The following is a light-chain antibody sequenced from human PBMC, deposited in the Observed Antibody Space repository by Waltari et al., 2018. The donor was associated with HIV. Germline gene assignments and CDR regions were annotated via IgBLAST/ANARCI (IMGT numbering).Light chain of an antibody. CDR2: DVS. Sequence: QSALTQPASVSGSPGQSITISCTGTSNDVGGYNYVSWYQKHPGKAPKPMIYDVSNRPSGVSNRFSGSKSGNTASLTISGLQAEDEADYYCSSYTSSSTPYVFGTGTKVTVL. CDR3: SSYTSSSTPYV. V-gene: IGLV2-14*03. CDR1: SNDVGGYNY. J-gene: IGLJ1*01.